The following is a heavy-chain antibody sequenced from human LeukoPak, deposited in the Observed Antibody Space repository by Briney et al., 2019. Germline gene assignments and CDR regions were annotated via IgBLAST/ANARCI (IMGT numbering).Heavy chain of an antibody. V-gene: IGHV3-30*02. CDR1: GFTFSSYS. CDR3: AKDRCSSTSCYNFDY. J-gene: IGHJ4*02. CDR2: IRYDGSNK. D-gene: IGHD2-2*01. Sequence: GGSLRLSCAASGFTFSSYSMNWVRQAPGKGLEWVAFIRYDGSNKYYADSVKGRFTISRDNSKNTLYLQMNSLRAEDTAVYYCAKDRCSSTSCYNFDYWGQGTLVTVSS.